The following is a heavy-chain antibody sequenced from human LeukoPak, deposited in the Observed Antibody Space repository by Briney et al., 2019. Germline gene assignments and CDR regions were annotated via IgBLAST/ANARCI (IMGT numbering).Heavy chain of an antibody. V-gene: IGHV4-39*07. Sequence: SETLSLTCTVSGGSISSSSYYWGWIRQPPGTGLEWIGSIYYSGSTYYNPSLKSRVTISVDTSKNQFSLKLSSVTAADTAVYYCARDGPTESLRFLAHNWFDPWGQGTLVTVSS. CDR2: IYYSGST. CDR3: ARDGPTESLRFLAHNWFDP. D-gene: IGHD3-3*01. J-gene: IGHJ5*02. CDR1: GGSISSSSYY.